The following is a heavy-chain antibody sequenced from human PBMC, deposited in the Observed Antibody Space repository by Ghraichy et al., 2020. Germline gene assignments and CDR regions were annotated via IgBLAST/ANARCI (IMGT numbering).Heavy chain of an antibody. Sequence: GSLRLSCTVSGGSISSSSYYWGWIRQPPGKGLEWIGSIYYSGSTYYNPSLKSRVTISVDTSKNQFSLKLSSVTAADTAVYYCARQFYSSGYYSAPLEFDYWGQGTLVTVSS. V-gene: IGHV4-39*01. CDR2: IYYSGST. CDR1: GGSISSSSYY. J-gene: IGHJ4*02. D-gene: IGHD3-22*01. CDR3: ARQFYSSGYYSAPLEFDY.